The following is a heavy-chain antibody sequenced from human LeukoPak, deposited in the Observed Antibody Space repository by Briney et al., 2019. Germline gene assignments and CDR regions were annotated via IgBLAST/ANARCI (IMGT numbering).Heavy chain of an antibody. CDR3: AKQYSSSFLDWFDP. J-gene: IGHJ5*02. V-gene: IGHV3-23*01. Sequence: PGASLRLSCAASGFTFSSYAMSWVRQAPGKGLEWVSALSGSGGSTYYADSVKGRFTISRDNSKNTLYLQMNSLRAEDTAVYYCAKQYSSSFLDWFDPWGQGTLVTVSS. D-gene: IGHD6-6*01. CDR2: LSGSGGST. CDR1: GFTFSSYA.